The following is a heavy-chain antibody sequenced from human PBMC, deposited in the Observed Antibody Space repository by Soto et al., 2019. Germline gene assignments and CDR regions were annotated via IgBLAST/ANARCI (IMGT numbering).Heavy chain of an antibody. D-gene: IGHD3-10*01. CDR3: ARSSSPYPLPTMEDGGMDV. J-gene: IGHJ6*02. Sequence: GSLRLSCAASGFTFSSYSMNWVRQAPGKGLEWVSSISSSSSYIYYADSVKGRFTISRDNAKNSLYLQMNSLRAEDTAVYYCARSSSPYPLPTMEDGGMDVWGQGTTVTVSS. CDR1: GFTFSSYS. CDR2: ISSSSSYI. V-gene: IGHV3-21*01.